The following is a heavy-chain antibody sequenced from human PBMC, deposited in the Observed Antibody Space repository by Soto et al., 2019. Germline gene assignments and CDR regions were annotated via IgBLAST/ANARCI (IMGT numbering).Heavy chain of an antibody. Sequence: SETLSLTCTVSGGSISSGDYYWSWIRQPPGKGLEWIGYIYYSGSTYYNPSLKSRVTISVDTSKNQFSLKLSSVTAADTAVYYCARGSGNQDAFDIWGQGAMVTVSS. V-gene: IGHV4-30-4*01. CDR3: ARGSGNQDAFDI. J-gene: IGHJ3*02. D-gene: IGHD2-15*01. CDR1: GGSISSGDYY. CDR2: IYYSGST.